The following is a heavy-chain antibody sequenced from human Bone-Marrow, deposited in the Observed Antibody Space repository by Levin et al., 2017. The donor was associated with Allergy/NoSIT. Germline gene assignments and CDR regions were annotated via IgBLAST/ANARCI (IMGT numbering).Heavy chain of an antibody. J-gene: IGHJ4*02. CDR1: AFTFSSYW. Sequence: GASVKVSCAASAFTFSSYWMHWVRQVPGKGLVWVSRINTDGSTTNYADSVKGRFTISRDNAKSTLYLQMNSLRAEDTALYYCVRDLAGRYGYWGPGTLVTVSS. V-gene: IGHV3-74*01. CDR3: VRDLAGRYGY. D-gene: IGHD1-26*01. CDR2: INTDGSTT.